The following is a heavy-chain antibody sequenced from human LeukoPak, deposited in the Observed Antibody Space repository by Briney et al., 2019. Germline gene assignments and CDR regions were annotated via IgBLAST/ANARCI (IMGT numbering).Heavy chain of an antibody. CDR3: ARVGGGGSGSYYNLYYFDY. Sequence: SETLSLTCTVSGGSISGYYWSWIRQPPGEGLEWIGYIYYSGSTYYNPSLKSRVTISVDTSKDQFSLKLSSVTAADTAVYYCARVGGGGSGSYYNLYYFDYWGQGTLVTVSS. J-gene: IGHJ4*02. CDR1: GGSISGYY. V-gene: IGHV4-59*08. D-gene: IGHD3-10*01. CDR2: IYYSGST.